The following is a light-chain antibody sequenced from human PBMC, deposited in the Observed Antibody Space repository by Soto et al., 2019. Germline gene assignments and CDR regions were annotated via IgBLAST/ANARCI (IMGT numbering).Light chain of an antibody. CDR1: QIVYNSQ. J-gene: IGKJ2*01. CDR2: GSS. Sequence: EIVLTQSPGTLSLSPGERATLSCRTSQIVYNSQLAWYQQSSGHSPRLIIHGSSNRAAGIAHRFRSSCAGINFTLTVSRLEPDDFAVYYCQLRVPSPPGYTFGQGTKLEIK. CDR3: QLRVPSPPGYT. V-gene: IGKV3-20*01.